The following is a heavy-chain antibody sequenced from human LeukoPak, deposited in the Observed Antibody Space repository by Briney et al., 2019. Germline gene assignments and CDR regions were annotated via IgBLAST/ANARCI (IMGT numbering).Heavy chain of an antibody. CDR3: ARVKVGATWADGFDY. D-gene: IGHD1-26*01. V-gene: IGHV1-2*02. J-gene: IGHJ4*02. Sequence: GASVKVSCKASVYTFTGYYMHWVRQAPGQGLEWMGWINPNSGGTNYAQKFQGRVTMTRDTSISTAYMELSRLRSDDTAVYYCARVKVGATWADGFDYWGQGTLVTASS. CDR1: VYTFTGYY. CDR2: INPNSGGT.